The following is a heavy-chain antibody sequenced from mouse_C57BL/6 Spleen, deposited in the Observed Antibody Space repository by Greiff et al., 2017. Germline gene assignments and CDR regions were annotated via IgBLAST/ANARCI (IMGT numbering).Heavy chain of an antibody. CDR3: ARSAGITTVEAWFAY. V-gene: IGHV2-2*01. Sequence: QVQLKESGPGLVQPSQSLSITCTVSGFSLTSYGVPWVRQSPGKGLEWLGVIWSGGSTDYNAAFISRLRTSKDNSKSQVFLKMNSLQADDTAIYYCARSAGITTVEAWFAYWGQGTLVTVSA. D-gene: IGHD1-1*01. CDR2: IWSGGST. CDR1: GFSLTSYG. J-gene: IGHJ3*01.